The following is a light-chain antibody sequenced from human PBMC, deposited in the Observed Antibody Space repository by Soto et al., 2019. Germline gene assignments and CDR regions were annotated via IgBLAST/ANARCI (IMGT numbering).Light chain of an antibody. CDR2: EVS. Sequence: LAQPRAGSGSRGQWVPISCTGTSSDVGGYNYVSWYQQHPGKAPKLMIYEVSKRPSGVPDRFSGSKSGNTASLSVSGLQAEDEADYYCSSYAGSNNPYVFGTGTKVTVL. CDR3: SSYAGSNNPYV. V-gene: IGLV2-8*01. J-gene: IGLJ1*01. CDR1: SSDVGGYNY.